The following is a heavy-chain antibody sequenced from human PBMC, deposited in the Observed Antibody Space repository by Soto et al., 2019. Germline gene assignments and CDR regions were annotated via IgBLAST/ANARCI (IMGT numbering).Heavy chain of an antibody. J-gene: IGHJ4*02. CDR2: ISSSGSTI. CDR3: AREQYSGYDLAHYFDY. V-gene: IGHV3-11*01. CDR1: GFTFSDYY. D-gene: IGHD5-12*01. Sequence: PGGSLRLSCAASGFTFSDYYMSWIRQAPGKGLEWVSYISSSGSTIYYADSVKGRFTISRDNAKNSLYLQMNSLRAEDTAVYYCAREQYSGYDLAHYFDYWGQGPLVTVSS.